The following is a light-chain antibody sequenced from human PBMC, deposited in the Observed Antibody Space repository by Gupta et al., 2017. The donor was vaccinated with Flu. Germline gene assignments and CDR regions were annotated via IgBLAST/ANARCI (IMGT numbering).Light chain of an antibody. CDR1: SSDVGAYNY. V-gene: IGLV2-11*01. CDR2: DVN. Sequence: SALTQPRSGSGSPGQSVTISCTGTSSDVGAYNYVSWYQQYPGRAPKLMIHDVNNRAAAVADRFSGSKSGTTATLTILGGQAEDDDDYYCHTDACGNYVFGTGTTVTVL. J-gene: IGLJ1*01. CDR3: HTDACGNYV.